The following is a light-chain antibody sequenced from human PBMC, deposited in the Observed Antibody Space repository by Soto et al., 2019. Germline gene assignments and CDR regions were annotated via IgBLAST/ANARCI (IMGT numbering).Light chain of an antibody. CDR3: QVWDSISDRVV. J-gene: IGLJ2*01. CDR2: DDS. Sequence: SYELTQPPSVSVAPGQTARITCGGTNIGSKSVHWYQQKPGQAPVLVVYDDSDRPSGLPERFSGSNSGNTATLTISRVEAGDEADDYCQVWDSISDRVVFGGGTKLTVL. CDR1: NIGSKS. V-gene: IGLV3-21*02.